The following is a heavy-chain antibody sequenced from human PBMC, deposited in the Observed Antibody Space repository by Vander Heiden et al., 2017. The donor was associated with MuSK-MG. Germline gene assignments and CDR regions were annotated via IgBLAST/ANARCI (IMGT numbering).Heavy chain of an antibody. CDR2: ISGSGGST. CDR3: AKAEQVVVAAASKS. J-gene: IGHJ5*02. D-gene: IGHD2-15*01. CDR1: VFNFRSYA. Sequence: GVTLVLFRSAYVFNFRSYAMSWVRQEPGKGLEWVSAISGSGGSTYYADSVKGRFTISRDNSKNTLYLQMNSLRAEDTAVYYCAKAEQVVVAAASKSWGQGTLVTVSS. V-gene: IGHV3-23*01.